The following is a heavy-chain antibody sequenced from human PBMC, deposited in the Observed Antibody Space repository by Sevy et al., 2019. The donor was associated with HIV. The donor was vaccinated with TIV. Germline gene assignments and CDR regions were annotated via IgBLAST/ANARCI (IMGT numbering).Heavy chain of an antibody. CDR1: GFTFSSYW. CDR2: IKQDGSEK. CDR3: AREGTAMVIGIDY. Sequence: GGSLRLSCAASGFTFSSYWMSWVRQAPGKGLEWVANIKQDGSEKYYVDSVKGRFTISRDNAKNSLYLQMNSLRAEDTAVYYCAREGTAMVIGIDYWGQGTLVTVSS. V-gene: IGHV3-7*01. D-gene: IGHD5-18*01. J-gene: IGHJ4*02.